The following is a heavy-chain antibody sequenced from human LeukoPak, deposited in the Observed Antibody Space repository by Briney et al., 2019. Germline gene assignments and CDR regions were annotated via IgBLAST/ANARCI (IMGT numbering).Heavy chain of an antibody. D-gene: IGHD2/OR15-2a*01. CDR1: GFTFSSYW. J-gene: IGHJ4*02. CDR3: ARGGFSHGFDL. V-gene: IGHV3-74*01. Sequence: GGSLRLSCAVSGFTFSSYWMHWVRQGPGKGLVWVAGINTDGSSTSYADSVKGRVTISRDNAKNTVFLQMNSLRVEDTAVYYCARGGFSHGFDLWGQGTRVTVSS. CDR2: INTDGSST.